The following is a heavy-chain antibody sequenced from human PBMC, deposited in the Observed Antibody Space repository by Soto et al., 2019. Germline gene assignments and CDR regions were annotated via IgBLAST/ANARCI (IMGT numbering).Heavy chain of an antibody. V-gene: IGHV1-8*01. CDR2: MNPNSGNT. CDR1: GYTFTSYD. CDR3: PSARSAAGAGWFDP. J-gene: IGHJ5*02. D-gene: IGHD6-13*01. Sequence: QVQLVQSGAEVKKPGASVKVSCKASGYTFTSYDINWVRQATGQGLEWMGWMNPNSGNTDYAQKSQASVTMPRNTSISTAYMALSRLRSEDTAVYSCPSARSAAGAGWFDPWGQGTLVTVSS.